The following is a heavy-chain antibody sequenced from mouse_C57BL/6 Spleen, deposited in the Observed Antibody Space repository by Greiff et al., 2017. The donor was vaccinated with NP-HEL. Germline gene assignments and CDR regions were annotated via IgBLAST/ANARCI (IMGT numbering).Heavy chain of an antibody. Sequence: QVQLKQSGPELVKPGASVKISCKASGYAFSSSWMNWVKQRPGKGLEWIGRIYPGDGDTNYNGKFKGKATLTADKSSSTAYMQLSSLTSEDSAVYFCARDSNWAFDYWGQGTTLTVSS. CDR3: ARDSNWAFDY. CDR2: IYPGDGDT. CDR1: GYAFSSSW. D-gene: IGHD4-1*02. J-gene: IGHJ2*01. V-gene: IGHV1-82*01.